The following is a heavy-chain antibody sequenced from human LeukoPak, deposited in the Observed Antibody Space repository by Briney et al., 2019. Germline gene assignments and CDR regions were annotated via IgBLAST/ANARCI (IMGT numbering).Heavy chain of an antibody. J-gene: IGHJ5*02. D-gene: IGHD6-13*01. V-gene: IGHV4-59*01. Sequence: SETLSLTCTVSGGSISSYYLSWIRQPPGKGLEWIGYIYYSGSTNYNPSLKSRVTISVDTSKNQFSLKLSSVTASDTAVYYCARGSLIAAAGPYNWFDPWGQGSLVTVSS. CDR1: GGSISSYY. CDR3: ARGSLIAAAGPYNWFDP. CDR2: IYYSGST.